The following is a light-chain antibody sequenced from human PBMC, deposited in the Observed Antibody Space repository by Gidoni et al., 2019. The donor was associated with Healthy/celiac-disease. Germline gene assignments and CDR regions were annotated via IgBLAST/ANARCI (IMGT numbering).Light chain of an antibody. CDR2: DAS. CDR1: QSVSSY. CDR3: QQRSYWFLT. J-gene: IGKJ4*01. Sequence: EIVLTQSPATLSLSPGERATLSCRASQSVSSYLAWYQQKPGQAPRLLIYDASNRATGIPARFSGSGSGTDFTLTISSLEPEDFAVYYCQQRSYWFLTFGGGTKVEIK. V-gene: IGKV3-11*01.